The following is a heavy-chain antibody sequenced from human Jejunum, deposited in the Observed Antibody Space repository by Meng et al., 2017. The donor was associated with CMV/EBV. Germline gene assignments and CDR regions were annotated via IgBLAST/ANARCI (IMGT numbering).Heavy chain of an antibody. J-gene: IGHJ3*01. D-gene: IGHD1-26*01. V-gene: IGHV3-23*01. CDR3: AKHRYYISDAFDL. CDR2: LGASGGRA. CDR1: GLAVTNHP. Sequence: QLLESGGTLVQPGGSLRLSCTGTGLAVTNHPMSWVRQAPGKGLEWVSSLGASGGRADYANSVTGRFNIYGDKSTNTLFLQMNSLRVDDTAIYFCAKHRYYISDAFDLWGQGTMVTVSS.